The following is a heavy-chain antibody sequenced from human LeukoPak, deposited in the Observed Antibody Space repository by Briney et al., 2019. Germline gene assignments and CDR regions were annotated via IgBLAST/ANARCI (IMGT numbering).Heavy chain of an antibody. D-gene: IGHD6-13*01. CDR2: ISSSSSTI. CDR1: GFTFSSYS. V-gene: IGHV3-48*01. Sequence: PGGSLRLSCAASGFTFSSYSMNWVRQAPGKGLEWVSYISSSSSTIYYADSVKGRFTISRDNAKNSLYLQMNSLRAEDTAVYYCARHPAAAGHYFDYWGQGTLVTVSS. J-gene: IGHJ4*02. CDR3: ARHPAAAGHYFDY.